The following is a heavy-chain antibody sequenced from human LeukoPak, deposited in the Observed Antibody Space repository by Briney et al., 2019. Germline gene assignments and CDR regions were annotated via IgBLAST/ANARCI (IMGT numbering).Heavy chain of an antibody. Sequence: PSETLSLTGTVSGGSISSYYWSWIRQPPGKGLEWIGYIYYSGSTNYNPSLKSRVTISVDTSKNQFSLELSSVTAADTAVYYCARLHGGYMDVWGKGTTVTISS. CDR2: IYYSGST. V-gene: IGHV4-59*01. CDR3: ARLHGGYMDV. D-gene: IGHD4-23*01. CDR1: GGSISSYY. J-gene: IGHJ6*03.